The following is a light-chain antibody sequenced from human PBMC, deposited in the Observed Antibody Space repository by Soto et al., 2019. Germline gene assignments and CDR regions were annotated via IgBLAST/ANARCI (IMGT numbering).Light chain of an antibody. CDR1: SSNIGSNT. J-gene: IGLJ2*01. CDR3: AAWDDSLNGLV. V-gene: IGLV1-44*01. CDR2: SHN. Sequence: QSVLTQPPSASETPGQRVTISCSGSSSNIGSNTVNWYQQLPGTAPKLLIYSHNQRPSGVPDRLSGSKSGTSASLAISGLQAADEADYYCAAWDDSLNGLVFGGGTKLTVL.